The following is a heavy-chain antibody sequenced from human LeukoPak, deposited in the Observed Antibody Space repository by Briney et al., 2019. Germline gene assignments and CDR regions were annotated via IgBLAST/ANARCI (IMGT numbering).Heavy chain of an antibody. V-gene: IGHV3-30-3*01. Sequence: GGSLRLSCAASGFTFNTYPVHWVRQSPGKGLEWVAVLSYDGSSKYYADSVKGRFTISRDNTKSTLYLQMNSLRAEDTALYYCARGGSSGWYYMDYWGQGTLVTVSS. CDR1: GFTFNTYP. D-gene: IGHD6-19*01. CDR2: LSYDGSSK. J-gene: IGHJ4*02. CDR3: ARGGSSGWYYMDY.